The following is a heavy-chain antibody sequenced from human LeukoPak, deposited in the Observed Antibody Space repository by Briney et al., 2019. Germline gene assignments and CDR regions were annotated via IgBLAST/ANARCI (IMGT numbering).Heavy chain of an antibody. J-gene: IGHJ4*02. CDR3: ARDSGPLRSPPDY. CDR2: INPNSGGT. V-gene: IGHV1-2*02. D-gene: IGHD5/OR15-5a*01. Sequence: ASVKVSCKASGYTFTGYYMHWVRQAPGQGFEWMGWINPNSGGTNYAQEFQGRVTMTRDTSISTAYMELNSLRSDDTAVYYCARDSGPLRSPPDYWGQGTLVTVSS. CDR1: GYTFTGYY.